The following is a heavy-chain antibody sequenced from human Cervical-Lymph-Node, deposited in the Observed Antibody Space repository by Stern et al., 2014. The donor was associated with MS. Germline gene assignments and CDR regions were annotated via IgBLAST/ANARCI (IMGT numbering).Heavy chain of an antibody. CDR2: FYHPGSA. CDR1: GDSISNDNW. V-gene: IGHV4-4*02. CDR3: ARDQGFQLMNS. Sequence: VQLVESGPGLVRPSGTLSLTCAVSGDSISNDNWWSWVRQPPGKGLEWIGEFYHPGSANYDPSLKSRVTISVDKSKNQFSLRLTSMTAADTAVYYCARDQGFQLMNSWGQGTLVIVSS. D-gene: IGHD2-2*01. J-gene: IGHJ4*02.